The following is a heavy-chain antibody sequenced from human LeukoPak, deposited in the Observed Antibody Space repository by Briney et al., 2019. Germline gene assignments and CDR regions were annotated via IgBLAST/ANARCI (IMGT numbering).Heavy chain of an antibody. CDR1: GYTFTSYD. CDR2: MNPNSGNT. J-gene: IGHJ4*02. V-gene: IGHV1-8*01. D-gene: IGHD3-10*01. Sequence: ASVKVSCKASGYTFTSYDINWVRQATGQGLEWMGRMNPNSGNTGYAQKFQGRVTMTRNTSISTTYMELSSLRSEDTAVYYCARRSTMVRGVIMHGYWGQGTLVTVSS. CDR3: ARRSTMVRGVIMHGY.